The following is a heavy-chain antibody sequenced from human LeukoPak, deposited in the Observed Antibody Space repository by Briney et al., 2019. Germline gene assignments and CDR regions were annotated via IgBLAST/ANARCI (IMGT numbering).Heavy chain of an antibody. Sequence: ASVKVSCKASGYRFTDDYMHWVRHAPGQGLEFMGWINPDSGFTNYAQKFKGRVTMTRDTSISTAYLEVRSLTSDDTAVYYCAPTAEAYTSWWKVWGQGTLVTVSS. CDR3: APTAEAYTSWWKV. J-gene: IGHJ4*02. CDR2: INPDSGFT. CDR1: GYRFTDDY. V-gene: IGHV1-2*02. D-gene: IGHD3-16*01.